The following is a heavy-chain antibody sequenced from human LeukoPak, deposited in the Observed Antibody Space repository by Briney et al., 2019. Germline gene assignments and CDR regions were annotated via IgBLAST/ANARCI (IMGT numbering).Heavy chain of an antibody. Sequence: PGGSLRLSCAASAFTFSSYGMSWVRQAPGKGLEWVSAISGSGGSTYYADSVKGRFTISRDNSKNTLYLQMNSLRAEDTAVYYCAKALPPSTDSSGRGFDYWGQGTLVTVSS. CDR2: ISGSGGST. J-gene: IGHJ4*02. CDR3: AKALPPSTDSSGRGFDY. D-gene: IGHD3-22*01. CDR1: AFTFSSYG. V-gene: IGHV3-23*01.